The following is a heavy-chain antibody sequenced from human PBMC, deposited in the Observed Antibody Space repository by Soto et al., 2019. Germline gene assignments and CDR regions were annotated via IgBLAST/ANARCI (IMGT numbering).Heavy chain of an antibody. J-gene: IGHJ5*02. CDR3: TSPRLEWYWFDP. V-gene: IGHV3-73*02. CDR2: IRSKANNYPT. CDR1: GFTFSDST. D-gene: IGHD3-3*01. Sequence: EVQLVESGGGLVQPGGSLKLSCAASGFTFSDSTLHWVRQVSGKGLEWIGRIRSKANNYPTTYSASVTGRFTISRDDSKNTAYLQMNSLKTEDTAVYYCTSPRLEWYWFDPWGQGTLVIVSS.